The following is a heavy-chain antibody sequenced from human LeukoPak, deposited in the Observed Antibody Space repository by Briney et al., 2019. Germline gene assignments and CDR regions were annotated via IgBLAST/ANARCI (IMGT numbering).Heavy chain of an antibody. CDR3: TSYPLGYCSSITCWGYSDY. J-gene: IGHJ4*02. D-gene: IGHD2-2*01. Sequence: GGSLRLSCAASGFTFTNAWMTWVRQAPGKGLEWVGRITAETDCGTTDYAAPVKGRFTISRDDSKNTLYLQMNSLTTEDTAVYYCTSYPLGYCSSITCWGYSDYWGQGTLVTVSS. CDR1: GFTFTNAW. V-gene: IGHV3-15*01. CDR2: ITAETDCGTT.